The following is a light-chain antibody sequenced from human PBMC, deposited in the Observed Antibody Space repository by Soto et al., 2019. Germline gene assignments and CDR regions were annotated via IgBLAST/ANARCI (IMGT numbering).Light chain of an antibody. J-gene: IGKJ1*01. CDR1: QGLTSN. Sequence: AVRMTQSPSSFSASIGDRVTITCRASQGLTSNLAWYQQKPGKAPKLLIYAASTLQSGVPSRFSGSGSGTDFTLTISYLQSEDFASYYCQQYYTYPWTFGRGTKVEIK. CDR3: QQYYTYPWT. CDR2: AAS. V-gene: IGKV1-8*01.